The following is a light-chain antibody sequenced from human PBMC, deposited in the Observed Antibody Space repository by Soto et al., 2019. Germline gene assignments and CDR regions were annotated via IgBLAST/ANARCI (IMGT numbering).Light chain of an antibody. CDR2: EVN. V-gene: IGLV2-8*01. J-gene: IGLJ1*01. Sequence: QSALTQPPSASGSPGQSVTISCTGTISDVGGYNYVAWYQQHPGKAPTLMIYEVNKRPTGVPDRFSGSKSGSTSSLTVSGLQAEDDADYYCSSYAGSSTYVFGTGTKVTVL. CDR1: ISDVGGYNY. CDR3: SSYAGSSTYV.